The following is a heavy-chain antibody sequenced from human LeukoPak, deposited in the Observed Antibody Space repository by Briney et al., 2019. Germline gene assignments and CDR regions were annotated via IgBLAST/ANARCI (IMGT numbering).Heavy chain of an antibody. V-gene: IGHV3-48*01. D-gene: IGHD3-10*01. CDR3: ARDFAREFTIDY. Sequence: GGSLRLSCAASGLTFSNYNMNWVRQPPGKGLQWVSYISSSSNIIYYADSVKGRFTISRDNAKNSLFLQMNSLRAEDTAVYYCARDFAREFTIDYWGQGTLVTVSS. J-gene: IGHJ4*02. CDR1: GLTFSNYN. CDR2: ISSSSNII.